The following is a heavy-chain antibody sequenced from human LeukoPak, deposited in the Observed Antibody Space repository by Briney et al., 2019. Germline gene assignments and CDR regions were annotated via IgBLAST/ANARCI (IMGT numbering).Heavy chain of an antibody. J-gene: IGHJ4*02. CDR3: ARDTPKPPFGELWGYYFDY. Sequence: SETLSLTCAVYGGSFSGYYWSWIRQPPGKGLEWIGEINHSGSTNYNPSLKSRVTISVDTSKNQFSLKLSSVTAADTAVYYCARDTPKPPFGELWGYYFDYWGQGTLVTDSS. V-gene: IGHV4-34*01. CDR2: INHSGST. D-gene: IGHD3-10*01. CDR1: GGSFSGYY.